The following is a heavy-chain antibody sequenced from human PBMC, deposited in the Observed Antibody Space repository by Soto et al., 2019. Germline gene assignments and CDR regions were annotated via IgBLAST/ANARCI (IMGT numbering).Heavy chain of an antibody. Sequence: PSETLSLTCTVSGGSISSGDYYWSWIRQPPGKGLEWIGYIYYSGSTYYNPSLKSRVTISVDTSKNQFSLKLSSVTAADTAVYYCARFWGGFSYYGMDVWGQGTTVTVSS. V-gene: IGHV4-30-4*01. D-gene: IGHD7-27*01. CDR1: GGSISSGDYY. CDR2: IYYSGST. CDR3: ARFWGGFSYYGMDV. J-gene: IGHJ6*02.